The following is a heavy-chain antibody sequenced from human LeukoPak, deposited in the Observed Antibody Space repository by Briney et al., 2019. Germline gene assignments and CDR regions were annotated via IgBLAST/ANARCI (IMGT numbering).Heavy chain of an antibody. CDR1: GGSISSYY. J-gene: IGHJ4*02. D-gene: IGHD6-13*01. CDR3: ARDVLAAPGTFDY. V-gene: IGHV4-59*12. CDR2: IYYSGST. Sequence: SETLSLTCTVSGGSISSYYWSWIRQPPGKGLEWIGYIYYSGSTNYNPSLKSRVTISVDTSKNQFSLKLSSVTAADTAVYYCARDVLAAPGTFDYWGQGALVTVSS.